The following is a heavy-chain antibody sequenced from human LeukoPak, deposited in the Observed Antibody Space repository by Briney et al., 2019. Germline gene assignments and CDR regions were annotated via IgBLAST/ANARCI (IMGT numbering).Heavy chain of an antibody. CDR3: ARGSPGSYLGY. D-gene: IGHD3-16*02. J-gene: IGHJ4*02. CDR2: INPNSGGT. V-gene: IGHV1-2*04. Sequence: ASVRVSCKASGYTFTAYYMHWVRQAPGQGLEWMGWINPNSGGTNYAQKFKGWVTLTRDTSVNTTYMELSRLTSDVTAVYFCARGSPGSYLGYWGQGTLVTVSP. CDR1: GYTFTAYY.